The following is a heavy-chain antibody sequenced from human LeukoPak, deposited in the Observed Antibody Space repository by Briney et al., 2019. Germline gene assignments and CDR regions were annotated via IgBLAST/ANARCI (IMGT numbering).Heavy chain of an antibody. V-gene: IGHV4-34*01. Sequence: PSETLSLTCVVYGGSFSDNYWTWIRQPPGKGPEWIGELNHSGTTSHNPSPQSRVTVSVDTSKNQFSLKLSSVTAADTAVYYCARRRRHEFTYGYVFYFDYWGQGTLVTVSS. CDR3: ARRRRHEFTYGYVFYFDY. D-gene: IGHD3-16*01. J-gene: IGHJ4*02. CDR2: LNHSGTT. CDR1: GGSFSDNY.